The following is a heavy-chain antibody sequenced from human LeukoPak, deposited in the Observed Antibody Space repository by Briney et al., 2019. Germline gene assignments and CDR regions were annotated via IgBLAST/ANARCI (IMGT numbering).Heavy chain of an antibody. CDR2: ISSDGGNT. Sequence: GGSLRLSCATSAFTFSSSAMSWVRQAPGKGLEWVSAISSDGGNTYYADSVKGRFTISRDNSRNTLYLQMNSLRAEDTAVYYCARYSSGWKSFDYWGQGTLVTVSS. D-gene: IGHD6-19*01. CDR1: AFTFSSSA. J-gene: IGHJ4*02. CDR3: ARYSSGWKSFDY. V-gene: IGHV3-23*01.